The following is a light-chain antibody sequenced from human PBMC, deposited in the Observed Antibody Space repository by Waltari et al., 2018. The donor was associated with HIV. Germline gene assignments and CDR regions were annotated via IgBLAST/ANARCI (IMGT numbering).Light chain of an antibody. CDR3: QQRSNWPPRGGFT. J-gene: IGKJ3*01. Sequence: EILLTQSPATLSLSPGETATLSCSASQVVSNYVTWSQQETAQPPWPLIHDASNRATGIPARFSGSGSGTDFTLTISSLEPEDFAVYYCQQRSNWPPRGGFTFGPGTKVDI. CDR1: QVVSNY. CDR2: DAS. V-gene: IGKV3-11*01.